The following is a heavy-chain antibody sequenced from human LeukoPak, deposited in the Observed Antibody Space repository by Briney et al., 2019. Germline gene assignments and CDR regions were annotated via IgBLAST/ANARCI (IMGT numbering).Heavy chain of an antibody. Sequence: SETLSLTCTVAGGSISSYYWSWIRQPPGKGLEWIGYIYYSGSTNYNPSLKSRVTISVDTSKNQFSLKLTSVTAADTAVYYCARTTEGGYTYGYFYYYYMDVWGKGTTVTISS. CDR1: GGSISSYY. CDR2: IYYSGST. V-gene: IGHV4-59*01. CDR3: ARTTEGGYTYGYFYYYYMDV. D-gene: IGHD5-18*01. J-gene: IGHJ6*03.